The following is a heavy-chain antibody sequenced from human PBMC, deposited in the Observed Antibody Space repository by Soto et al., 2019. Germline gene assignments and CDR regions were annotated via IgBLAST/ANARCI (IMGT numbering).Heavy chain of an antibody. J-gene: IGHJ3*02. D-gene: IGHD3-22*01. CDR2: ISSSSSTI. CDR1: GFTFSSYS. Sequence: GGSLRLSCAASGFTFSSYSMNWVRQAPGKGLEWVSYISSSSSTIYYADSMKGRFTISRDNAKNSLYLQMNSRRDADTAVYYCSSLDSSGYYDAFDIWGQGTMVTVSS. V-gene: IGHV3-48*02. CDR3: SSLDSSGYYDAFDI.